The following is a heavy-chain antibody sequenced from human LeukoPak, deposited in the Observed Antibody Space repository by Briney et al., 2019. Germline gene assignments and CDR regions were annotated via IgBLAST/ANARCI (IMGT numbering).Heavy chain of an antibody. CDR3: ARGTILRYFDWLTMWY. V-gene: IGHV1-8*02. J-gene: IGHJ4*02. CDR2: MNPNSGNT. CDR1: GGTFSSYA. Sequence: GSSVKVSCKASGGTFSSYAISWVRQAPGQGLEWMGWMNPNSGNTGYAQKFQGRVTMTRNTSISTAYMELSSLRSEDTAVYYCARGTILRYFDWLTMWYWGQGTLVTVSS. D-gene: IGHD3-9*01.